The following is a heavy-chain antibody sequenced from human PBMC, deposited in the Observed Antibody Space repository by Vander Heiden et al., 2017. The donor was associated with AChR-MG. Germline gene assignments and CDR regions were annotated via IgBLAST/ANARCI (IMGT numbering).Heavy chain of an antibody. V-gene: IGHV3-74*01. Sequence: EVQLVESGGGLVQPGGSLRLSCAASGFTFSSYWMHWVRPAPGKGLVWVSRINSDGSSTSYADSVKGRFTISRDNAKNTLYLQMNSLRAEDTAVYYCARGGLLLRRAGQGGLRLYYYGMDVWGQGTTVTVSS. J-gene: IGHJ6*02. CDR2: INSDGSST. CDR1: GFTFSSYW. D-gene: IGHD3-22*01. CDR3: ARGGLLLRRAGQGGLRLYYYGMDV.